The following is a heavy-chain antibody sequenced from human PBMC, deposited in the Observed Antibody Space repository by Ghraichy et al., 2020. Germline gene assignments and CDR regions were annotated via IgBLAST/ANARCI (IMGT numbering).Heavy chain of an antibody. D-gene: IGHD6-19*01. CDR3: ARTDSSGWYYFDL. J-gene: IGHJ4*02. V-gene: IGHV4-59*01. CDR2: IYYSGIT. Sequence: TLSLTCTVSGGSISTYYWSWIRQPPGKGLEWIGYIYYSGITKYNPSLKSRVTLSVDSSMNQFSLKLNSVTAADTAVYYCARTDSSGWYYFDLWGQGTPVTVSS. CDR1: GGSISTYY.